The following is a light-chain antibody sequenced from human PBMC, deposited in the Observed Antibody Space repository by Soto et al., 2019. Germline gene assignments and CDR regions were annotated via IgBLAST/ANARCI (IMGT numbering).Light chain of an antibody. CDR1: SNNVGGYDY. Sequence: QSALTQPRSVSGSPGQSGTISCTGTSNNVGGYDYISWYQHHPGKAPKLIIYDVTKPPSGVPDRFSGSKSGSTASLTISGLQAEDEADYYCYSYAGSYTFIFGGGTQLAVL. CDR3: YSYAGSYTFI. CDR2: DVT. J-gene: IGLJ2*01. V-gene: IGLV2-11*01.